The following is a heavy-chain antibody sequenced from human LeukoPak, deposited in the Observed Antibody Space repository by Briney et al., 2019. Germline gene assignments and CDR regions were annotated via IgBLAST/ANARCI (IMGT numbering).Heavy chain of an antibody. Sequence: ASVKVSCKASGYTFTSHDINWVRQATGQGLEWMGWMSPNTGKTGYASRIQGRVIMTSNPSISTAYLELSSLRSDDTAVYYCARTPTGGDIDYWGQGTLVTVSS. V-gene: IGHV1-8*01. D-gene: IGHD2-21*02. CDR1: GYTFTSHD. CDR2: MSPNTGKT. J-gene: IGHJ4*02. CDR3: ARTPTGGDIDY.